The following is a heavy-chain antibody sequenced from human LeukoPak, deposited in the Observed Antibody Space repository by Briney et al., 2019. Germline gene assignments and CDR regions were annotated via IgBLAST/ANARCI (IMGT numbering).Heavy chain of an antibody. V-gene: IGHV4-38-2*02. D-gene: IGHD1-1*01. J-gene: IGHJ4*02. CDR1: GYSISSGYY. CDR3: TREDPSWNYADF. CDR2: IYHTGST. Sequence: PSETLSLTCTVSGYSISSGYYWGWIRQPPGEGLEWIGNIYHTGSTYYNPSLKSRVTISVDTSKNQFSLKLSSLTAADTAVYFCTREDPSWNYADFWGQGTLVTVSS.